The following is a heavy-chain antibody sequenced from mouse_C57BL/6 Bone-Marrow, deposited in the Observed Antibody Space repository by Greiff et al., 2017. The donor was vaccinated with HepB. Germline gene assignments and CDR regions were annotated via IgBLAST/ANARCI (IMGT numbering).Heavy chain of an antibody. Sequence: QVQLQHPGAELVKPGASVKLSCKASGYTFTSYWMHWVKQRPGQGLEWIGMIHPNSGSTNYNEKFKSKATLTVDKSSSTAYMQLSSLTSEDSAVYYCARSDITTVVAFDYWGQGTTLTVSS. CDR1: GYTFTSYW. V-gene: IGHV1-64*01. CDR3: ARSDITTVVAFDY. D-gene: IGHD1-1*01. J-gene: IGHJ2*01. CDR2: IHPNSGST.